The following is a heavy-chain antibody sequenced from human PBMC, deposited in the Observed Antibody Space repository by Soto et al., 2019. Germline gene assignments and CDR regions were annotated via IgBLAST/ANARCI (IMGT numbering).Heavy chain of an antibody. CDR3: ARDEFVRLTQLAPAIYYYYYYYMDV. D-gene: IGHD6-13*01. CDR2: ISSSSITI. CDR1: GFTFSSYS. J-gene: IGHJ6*03. V-gene: IGHV3-48*01. Sequence: GGSLRLSCAASGFTFSSYSMNWVRQAPGKGLEWVSYISSSSITIYYADSVKGRFTISRDNAKNSLYLQMNSLRAEDTAVYYCARDEFVRLTQLAPAIYYYYYYYMDVWGKGTTVTVSS.